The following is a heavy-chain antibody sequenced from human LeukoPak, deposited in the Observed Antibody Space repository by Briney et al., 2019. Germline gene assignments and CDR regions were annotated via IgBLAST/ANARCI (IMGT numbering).Heavy chain of an antibody. J-gene: IGHJ4*02. V-gene: IGHV3-23*01. CDR2: ISGSGGST. CDR3: AKHFTMVRVRTSLFDY. CDR1: GFTFSSYA. Sequence: PGGSLTLSCAASGFTFSSYAMSWVCQAPGKGLEWVSAISGSGGSTYYADSVKGRFTISRDNSKNTLYLQMNSLRAEDTAVYYCAKHFTMVRVRTSLFDYWGQGTLVTVSS. D-gene: IGHD3-10*01.